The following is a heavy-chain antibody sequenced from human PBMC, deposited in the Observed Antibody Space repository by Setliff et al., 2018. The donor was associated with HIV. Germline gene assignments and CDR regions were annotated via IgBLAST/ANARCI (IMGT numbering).Heavy chain of an antibody. D-gene: IGHD6-19*01. V-gene: IGHV4-38-2*01. CDR2: VYYTGST. Sequence: SETLSLTCAVSGYSISSGCYWNWIRQPPGKAVEWLGIVYYTGSTNYNPSLKSRVAMSVDTSRNQFSLKLISVTAADTAVYYCARATWLVHPFPLYYFDYWGQGTLVTVSS. J-gene: IGHJ4*02. CDR1: GYSISSGCY. CDR3: ARATWLVHPFPLYYFDY.